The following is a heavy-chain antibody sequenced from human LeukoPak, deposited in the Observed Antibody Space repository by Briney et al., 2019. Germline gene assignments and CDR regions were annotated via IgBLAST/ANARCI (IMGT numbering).Heavy chain of an antibody. V-gene: IGHV3-53*01. Sequence: GGALTLSCAASGFTVSSNYMSWLRQAPGKGLEGVSVIYRGGSTYYTVSGKGRFTIPRDNSTNTLYLQMNSLRAEDTAVYYCARGLGFGELLFDYWGQGTLVTVSS. CDR1: GFTVSSNY. D-gene: IGHD3-10*01. CDR2: IYRGGST. J-gene: IGHJ4*02. CDR3: ARGLGFGELLFDY.